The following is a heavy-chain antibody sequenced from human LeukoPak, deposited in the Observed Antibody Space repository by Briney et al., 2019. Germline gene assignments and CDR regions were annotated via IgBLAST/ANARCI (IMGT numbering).Heavy chain of an antibody. CDR1: GFTFSSYA. D-gene: IGHD2-15*01. CDR2: ISGSGGST. CDR3: AKHGLPLVVISAPLDY. V-gene: IGHV3-23*01. Sequence: GGSLRLSCAASGFTFSSYAMSWVRQAPGKGLEWVSAISGSGGSTYYADSVKGRFTISRDNSKNTVYLQMNSLRAEDTAVYYCAKHGLPLVVISAPLDYWGQGTLVTVAS. J-gene: IGHJ4*02.